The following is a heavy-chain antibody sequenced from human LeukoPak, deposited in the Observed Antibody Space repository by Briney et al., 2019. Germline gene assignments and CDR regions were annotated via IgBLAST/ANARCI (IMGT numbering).Heavy chain of an antibody. Sequence: GGSRRLSCAASGFTFSNYWMHWVRQAPGKGLVWVSRVNTDGSITNYAGSVKGRFTVSSDNAKHTLYLQMNSLRAEDTDVYFCARNGVGATHDYWGQGTRHSVSS. CDR2: VNTDGSIT. J-gene: IGHJ4*02. D-gene: IGHD1-26*01. CDR3: ARNGVGATHDY. V-gene: IGHV3-74*01. CDR1: GFTFSNYW.